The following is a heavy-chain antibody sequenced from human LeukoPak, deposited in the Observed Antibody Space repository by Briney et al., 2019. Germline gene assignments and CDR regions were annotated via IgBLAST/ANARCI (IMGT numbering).Heavy chain of an antibody. V-gene: IGHV1-69*06. CDR2: IIPIFGTA. CDR1: GGTFSSYA. Sequence: SVKVSCKASGGTFSSYAMSWVRQAPGQGLEWMGAIIPIFGTANYAQKFQGRVTITADKSTSTAYMELSSLRSEDTAVYYCARGPTDAYGDFRFDYWGQGTLVTVSS. D-gene: IGHD4-17*01. CDR3: ARGPTDAYGDFRFDY. J-gene: IGHJ4*02.